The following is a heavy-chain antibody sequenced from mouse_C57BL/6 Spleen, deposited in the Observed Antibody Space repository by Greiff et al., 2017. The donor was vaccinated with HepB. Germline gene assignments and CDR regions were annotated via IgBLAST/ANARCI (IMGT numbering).Heavy chain of an antibody. CDR3: AREGVYYYGSSGNYAMDY. V-gene: IGHV14-4*01. Sequence: EVKLVESGAELVRPGASVKLSCTASGFNIKDDYMHWVKQRPEQGLEWIGWIDPENGDTEYASKFQGKATITADTSSNTAYLQLSSLTSEDSAVYYCAREGVYYYGSSGNYAMDYWGQGTSVTVSS. CDR1: GFNIKDDY. J-gene: IGHJ4*01. D-gene: IGHD1-1*01. CDR2: IDPENGDT.